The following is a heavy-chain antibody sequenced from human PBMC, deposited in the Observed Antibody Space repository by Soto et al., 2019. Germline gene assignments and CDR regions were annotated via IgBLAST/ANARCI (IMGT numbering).Heavy chain of an antibody. V-gene: IGHV3-23*01. CDR1: GFTLRTNG. Sequence: EVQLSESGGGLVQPGGSLRLSCAATGFTLRTNGMSWVRQAPGKGLEWVSSFSGSGDDTWYAASLKGRFTISRDNSKNTLYLYMNSLRAEDTAVYYCAGHGGYSYLGQGTLVTVSS. CDR3: AGHGGYSY. J-gene: IGHJ4*02. CDR2: FSGSGDDT. D-gene: IGHD4-17*01.